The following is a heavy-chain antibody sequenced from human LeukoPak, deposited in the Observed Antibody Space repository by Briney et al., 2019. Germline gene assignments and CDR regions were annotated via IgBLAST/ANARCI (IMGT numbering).Heavy chain of an antibody. CDR2: IYSGGST. V-gene: IGHV3-66*01. CDR1: GFTVSSNY. D-gene: IGHD5-18*01. CDR3: AKETWIQGYLDY. J-gene: IGHJ4*02. Sequence: PGGSLRLSCAASGFTVSSNYMSWVRQAPGKGLEWVSVIYSGGSTYYADSVKGRFTISRDNSKNTLYLQMNSLKAEDTAVYYCAKETWIQGYLDYWGQGTLVTVSS.